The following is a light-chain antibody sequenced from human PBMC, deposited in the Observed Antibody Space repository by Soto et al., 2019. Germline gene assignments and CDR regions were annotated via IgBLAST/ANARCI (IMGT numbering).Light chain of an antibody. CDR3: QLFKSYSVT. Sequence: AIQLTQSPSSLSASVGGRVTITCRASQGISSALAWYQQKPGKAPKLVIYDASRLESGVPSRFSGSGSGTDFTLTISSLQPEDFATYYCQLFKSYSVTFGQGARLE. V-gene: IGKV1-13*02. CDR2: DAS. CDR1: QGISSA. J-gene: IGKJ5*01.